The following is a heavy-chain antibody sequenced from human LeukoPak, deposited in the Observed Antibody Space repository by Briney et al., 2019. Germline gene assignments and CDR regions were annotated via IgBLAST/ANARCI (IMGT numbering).Heavy chain of an antibody. Sequence: ASVKVSCKASRYTFTGHYMHWVRQAPGQGLEWMGWINPNSGGTKYAQKFQGRVTLTRDTSISTAYMELSRLRCDDTAVYYCARSYDFWSGPPFDPWGQGTLVTVSP. J-gene: IGHJ5*02. CDR1: RYTFTGHY. V-gene: IGHV1-2*02. CDR3: ARSYDFWSGPPFDP. D-gene: IGHD3-3*01. CDR2: INPNSGGT.